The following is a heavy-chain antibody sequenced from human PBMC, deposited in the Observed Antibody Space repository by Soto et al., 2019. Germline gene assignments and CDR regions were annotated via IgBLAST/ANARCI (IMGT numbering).Heavy chain of an antibody. Sequence: PGGSLRLSCAASGFIFSAFDMSWVRQAPGKGLEWVSSISGGTYHADSVKGRFTISRDNSKNTLYLQMNGLRAEDTAVYYCAIGGPGGPLGHWGQGTLVTVSS. J-gene: IGHJ4*02. D-gene: IGHD3-10*01. CDR1: GFIFSAFD. CDR2: ISGGT. CDR3: AIGGPGGPLGH. V-gene: IGHV3-23*01.